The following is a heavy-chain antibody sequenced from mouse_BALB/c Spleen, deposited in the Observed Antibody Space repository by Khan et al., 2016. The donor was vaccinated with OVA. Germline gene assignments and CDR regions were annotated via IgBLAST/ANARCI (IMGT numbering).Heavy chain of an antibody. D-gene: IGHD2-2*01. CDR3: ARHGYVAWFAY. Sequence: EVELVESGPELMKPGASVKISCKASGYSFTSYYIHWVKQSHGKSLEWIGYIDPFNGGTSYNPKFKGKATLTVDKSSSTAYMNLSSLTSDDSAVYYCARHGYVAWFAYWGQGTLVTVSA. J-gene: IGHJ3*01. CDR1: GYSFTSYY. V-gene: IGHV1S135*01. CDR2: IDPFNGGT.